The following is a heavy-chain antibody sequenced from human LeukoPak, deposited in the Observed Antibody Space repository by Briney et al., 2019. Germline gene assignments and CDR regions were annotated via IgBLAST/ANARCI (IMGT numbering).Heavy chain of an antibody. J-gene: IGHJ3*02. CDR2: ITAGNGNT. Sequence: ASVKVSCKASGYNFNSYGIGWVRQAPSPGLEWMGWITAGNGNTNYAQKVQGRVTMTTDTSTSTAYMELRSLRSDDTAVYFCARDLARGYSYGYNAFDIWGQGTMVTVSS. CDR3: ARDLARGYSYGYNAFDI. D-gene: IGHD5-18*01. CDR1: GYNFNSYG. V-gene: IGHV1-18*01.